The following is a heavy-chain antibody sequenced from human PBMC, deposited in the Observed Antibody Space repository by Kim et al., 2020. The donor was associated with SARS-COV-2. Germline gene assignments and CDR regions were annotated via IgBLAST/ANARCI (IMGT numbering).Heavy chain of an antibody. Sequence: SETLSLTCSVSGGSITTYYWSWIRQSPGKGLEWIGYKYHSGSTNYNPSPKERVTISIDSSKNHISLKLSSVTAADTAMYYCVRRGDGYGKGLDVWGQGTTVTVSS. CDR2: KYHSGST. D-gene: IGHD1-1*01. V-gene: IGHV4-59*12. CDR1: GGSITTYY. J-gene: IGHJ6*02. CDR3: VRRGDGYGKGLDV.